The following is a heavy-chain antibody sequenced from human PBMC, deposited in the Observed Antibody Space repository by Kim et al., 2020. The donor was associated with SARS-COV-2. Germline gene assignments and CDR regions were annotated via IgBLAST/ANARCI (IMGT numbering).Heavy chain of an antibody. CDR3: ARSPMVRGVIMGRDYYYGMDV. J-gene: IGHJ6*02. CDR2: IWYDGSNK. V-gene: IGHV3-33*01. Sequence: GGSLRLSCAASGFTFSSYGMHWVRQAPGKGLEWVAVIWYDGSNKYYADSVKGRFTISRDNSKNTLYLQMNSLRAEDTAVYYCARSPMVRGVIMGRDYYYGMDVWGQGTTVTVSS. D-gene: IGHD3-10*01. CDR1: GFTFSSYG.